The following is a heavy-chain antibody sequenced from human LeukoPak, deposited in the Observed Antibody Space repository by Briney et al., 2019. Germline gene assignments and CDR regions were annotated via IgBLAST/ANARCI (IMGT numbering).Heavy chain of an antibody. D-gene: IGHD2-15*01. CDR3: AREFVVVVAATIY. CDR1: GFTFRSYA. Sequence: GSLRLSCAASGFTFRSYAMSWVRQAPGXGLEWVSAIDTSGGHTYYADSVKGRFTISRDNSENTLYLQMNSLRPEDTAVYYCAREFVVVVAATIYWGQGTLVTVSS. J-gene: IGHJ4*02. CDR2: IDTSGGHT. V-gene: IGHV3-23*01.